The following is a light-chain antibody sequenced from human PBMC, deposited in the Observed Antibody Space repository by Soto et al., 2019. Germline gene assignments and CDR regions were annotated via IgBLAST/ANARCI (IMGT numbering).Light chain of an antibody. CDR3: QQYYDFRT. J-gene: IGKJ1*01. Sequence: IQMTQSPSTLSATVGDRVTITCRASQSISTWLAWYQQKPGKAPKLLIYDASSLEVGVPSRFSGSGSRTEFTLTISSLQPDDYGTYYCQQYYDFRTFGQGTKV. V-gene: IGKV1-5*01. CDR1: QSISTW. CDR2: DAS.